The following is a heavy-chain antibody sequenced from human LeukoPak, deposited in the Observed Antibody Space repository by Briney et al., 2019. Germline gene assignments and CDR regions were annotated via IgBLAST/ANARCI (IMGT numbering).Heavy chain of an antibody. D-gene: IGHD1-26*01. CDR2: ITGSGDST. V-gene: IGHV3-23*01. CDR3: ARDQAYSGSYYPRLDY. CDR1: GFTFTNYA. Sequence: GGSLRLSCAASGFTFTNYAMNWVRQAPGKGLEWVSGITGSGDSTYYADSVKGRFTISRDNSKNTLYLQMNSLRAEDTAVYYCARDQAYSGSYYPRLDYWGQGTLVTVSS. J-gene: IGHJ4*02.